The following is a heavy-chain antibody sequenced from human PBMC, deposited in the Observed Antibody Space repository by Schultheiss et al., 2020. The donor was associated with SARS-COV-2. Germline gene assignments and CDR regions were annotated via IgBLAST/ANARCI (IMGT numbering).Heavy chain of an antibody. V-gene: IGHV4-4*02. Sequence: SETLSLTCAVSGGSISSSNWWSWVRQPPGKGLEWIGEIYHSGSTNYNPSLKSRVTISVDTSKNQFSLKLSSVTAADTAVYYCARGDAYCSGGSCYSGVYYGMDVWGQGTTVTVSS. CDR1: GGSISSSNW. J-gene: IGHJ6*02. CDR2: IYHSGST. D-gene: IGHD2-15*01. CDR3: ARGDAYCSGGSCYSGVYYGMDV.